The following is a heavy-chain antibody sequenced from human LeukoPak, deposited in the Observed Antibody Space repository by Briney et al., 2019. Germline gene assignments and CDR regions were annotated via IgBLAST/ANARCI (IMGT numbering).Heavy chain of an antibody. V-gene: IGHV3-21*01. Sequence: GGSLKLSCAASGFTFSDYSINWVRQAPGKGLDGVSSINPTSTSIYYADAVKGRFIISRDNAKSSLLLQMNSLRAEDTALYYCVRLRGNSDRSGYYYYYNYWGQGILVTVSS. CDR3: VRLRGNSDRSGYYYYYNY. CDR1: GFTFSDYS. CDR2: INPTSTSI. D-gene: IGHD3-22*01. J-gene: IGHJ4*02.